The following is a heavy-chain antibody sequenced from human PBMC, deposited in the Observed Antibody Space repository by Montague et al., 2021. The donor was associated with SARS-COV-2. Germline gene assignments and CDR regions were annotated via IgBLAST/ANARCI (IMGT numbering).Heavy chain of an antibody. Sequence: SETLSLTCAVYGGSFSGYYWSWIRQPPGKGLEWLGEITHNGSTNYNPFLKSRVTISVATSKNQFSLKLTSVTAADTAVYYCAIGGTWGSVVVVAVAGLGPFDSWGQGLLVTVSS. V-gene: IGHV4-34*01. J-gene: IGHJ4*02. D-gene: IGHD2-15*01. CDR3: AIGGTWGSVVVVAVAGLGPFDS. CDR2: ITHNGST. CDR1: GGSFSGYY.